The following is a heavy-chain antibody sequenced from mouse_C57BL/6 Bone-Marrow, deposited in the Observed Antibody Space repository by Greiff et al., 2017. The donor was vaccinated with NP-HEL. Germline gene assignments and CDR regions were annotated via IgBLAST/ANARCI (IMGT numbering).Heavy chain of an antibody. CDR1: GFTFSDYG. D-gene: IGHD1-1*01. Sequence: EVQLVESGGGLVKPGGSLKLSCAASGFTFSDYGMHWVRQAPEKGLEWVAYISSGSSTIYYADTVKGRFTLSRDNAKNTLFLQMTSLRSEDTAMYYCAKDITTVPSFAYWGQGTLVTVSA. CDR3: AKDITTVPSFAY. CDR2: ISSGSSTI. J-gene: IGHJ3*01. V-gene: IGHV5-17*01.